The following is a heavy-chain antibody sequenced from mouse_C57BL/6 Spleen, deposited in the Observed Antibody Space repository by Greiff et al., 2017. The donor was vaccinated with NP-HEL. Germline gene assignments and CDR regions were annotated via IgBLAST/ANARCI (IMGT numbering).Heavy chain of an antibody. D-gene: IGHD4-1*01. J-gene: IGHJ2*01. Sequence: VKLQESGPELVKPGASVKISCKASGYAFSSSWMNWVKQRPGKGLEWIGQIYPGDGDTNYNGKFKGKATLTADKSSSTAYMQLSSLTSEDSAVYFCAITGTTYFDYWGQGTTLTVSS. CDR2: IYPGDGDT. V-gene: IGHV1-82*01. CDR1: GYAFSSSW. CDR3: AITGTTYFDY.